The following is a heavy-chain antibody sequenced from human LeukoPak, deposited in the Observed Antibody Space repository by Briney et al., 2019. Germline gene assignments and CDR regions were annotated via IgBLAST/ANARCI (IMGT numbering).Heavy chain of an antibody. CDR2: IYYSGNT. V-gene: IGHV4-39*01. J-gene: IGHJ6*03. D-gene: IGHD4-17*01. CDR3: ARARDDYGDYPYYYYYYMDV. Sequence: SETLSLTCTVSGVSISSSNSYWGWIRQPPGKGLEWIGSIYYSGNTYYNASLKSQVSISIDTSKNQFSLKLTSVTAADTAVYYCARARDDYGDYPYYYYYYMDVWGKGTTVTVSS. CDR1: GVSISSSNSY.